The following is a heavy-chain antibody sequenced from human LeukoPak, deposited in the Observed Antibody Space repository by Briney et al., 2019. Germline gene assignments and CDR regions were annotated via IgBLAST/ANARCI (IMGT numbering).Heavy chain of an antibody. V-gene: IGHV4-4*07. Sequence: SETLSLTCTVSGGSFSGYYWSWIRQPPGKGLEGIGRIYTSGSTHYNPYLKRRVTMSVETSKNQFSLKLRSVTAADTAVYYCARLISGTTTAFDIWGQGTMVTVSS. D-gene: IGHD1-7*01. CDR1: GGSFSGYY. CDR2: IYTSGST. J-gene: IGHJ3*02. CDR3: ARLISGTTTAFDI.